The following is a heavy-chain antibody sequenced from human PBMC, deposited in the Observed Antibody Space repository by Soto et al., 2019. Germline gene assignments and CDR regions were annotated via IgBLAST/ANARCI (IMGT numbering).Heavy chain of an antibody. D-gene: IGHD2-2*01. Sequence: SETLSLTCTVSGGSISSSSYYWGWIRQPPGKGLEWIGSIYYSGSTNYNPSLKSRVTISVDTSKNQFSLKLSSVTAADTAVYYCARGRYCSSTSCYQPQGYYYYYMDVWGKGTTVTVSS. CDR3: ARGRYCSSTSCYQPQGYYYYYMDV. V-gene: IGHV4-39*01. CDR2: IYYSGST. CDR1: GGSISSSSYY. J-gene: IGHJ6*03.